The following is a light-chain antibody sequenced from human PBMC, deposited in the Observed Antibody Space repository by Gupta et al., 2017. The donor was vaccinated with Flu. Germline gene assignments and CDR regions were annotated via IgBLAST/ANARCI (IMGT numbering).Light chain of an antibody. J-gene: IGKJ4*01. CDR1: QSVSSSY. CDR3: QQDSSSIT. V-gene: IGKV3-20*01. CDR2: GAS. Sequence: EIVLTQSPGTLSLSPGERATLSCRASQSVSSSYLAWYQQKPGQAPRLIIYGASSRATGIPDRFSGSGYEKDFTLTSSRREDEDFAVYYAQQDSSSITFGRGTKVDIK.